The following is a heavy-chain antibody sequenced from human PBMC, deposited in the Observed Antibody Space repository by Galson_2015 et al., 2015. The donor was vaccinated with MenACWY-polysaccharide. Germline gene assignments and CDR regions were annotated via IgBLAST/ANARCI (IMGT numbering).Heavy chain of an antibody. CDR1: GITFSSYA. CDR3: AKCWHSVYYDMDV. Sequence: SLRLSCAASGITFSSYAMNWVRQAPGKGLEWVSGISGGGGGTNYADSVKGRFTISRDNSKNTLYLQMNSLRAEDTAVYYCAKCWHSVYYDMDVWGQGTTVTVSS. D-gene: IGHD3-22*01. J-gene: IGHJ6*02. CDR2: ISGGGGGT. V-gene: IGHV3-23*01.